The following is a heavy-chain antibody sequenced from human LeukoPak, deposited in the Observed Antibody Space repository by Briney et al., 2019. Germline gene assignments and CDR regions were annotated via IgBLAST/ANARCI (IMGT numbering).Heavy chain of an antibody. Sequence: SETLSLTCAVYGGSFSGYYWSWIRQPPGKGLEWIGEIYHSGSTNYIPSTKSRVTISVDTSKNQFSLKLSSVTAADTAVYYCAAKSAHYYDSSGYYLNWFDPWGQGTLVTVSS. D-gene: IGHD3-22*01. CDR3: AAKSAHYYDSSGYYLNWFDP. CDR2: IYHSGST. V-gene: IGHV4-34*01. CDR1: GGSFSGYY. J-gene: IGHJ5*02.